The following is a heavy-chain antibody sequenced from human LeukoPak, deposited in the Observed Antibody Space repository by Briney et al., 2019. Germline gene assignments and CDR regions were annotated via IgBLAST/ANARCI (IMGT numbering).Heavy chain of an antibody. CDR3: ARGGRGSSWFEK. D-gene: IGHD6-13*01. Sequence: GGSLRLSCAASGFTFSSYSMNWVRQAPGKGLEWVSAISTAEDTYYLGSVKGRFTISRENAKNSLYLQLSGLRAGDTALYYCARGGRGSSWFEKWGQGTLVTVSS. CDR2: ISTAEDT. CDR1: GFTFSSYS. V-gene: IGHV3-13*01. J-gene: IGHJ4*02.